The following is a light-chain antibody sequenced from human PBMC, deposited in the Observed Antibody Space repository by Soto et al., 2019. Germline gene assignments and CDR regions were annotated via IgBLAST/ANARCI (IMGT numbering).Light chain of an antibody. CDR1: QNIRSNY. J-gene: IGKJ1*01. CDR2: GAI. V-gene: IGKV3-20*01. CDR3: HQYHSPPLT. Sequence: IVLRQSPGTLSLSPGQRATLSCRASQNIRSNYIAWFQQKPGQPPRLLIYGAINRATGIPARFSGSGSGTEFSLTISSLEPEDFVVYYCHQYHSPPLTFGPGTKVEIK.